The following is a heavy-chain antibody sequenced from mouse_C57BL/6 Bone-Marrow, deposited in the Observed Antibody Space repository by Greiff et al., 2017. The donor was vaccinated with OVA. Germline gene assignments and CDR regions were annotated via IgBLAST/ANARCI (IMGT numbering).Heavy chain of an antibody. CDR2: ISYDGSN. J-gene: IGHJ2*01. Sequence: EVKVEESGPGLVKPSQSLSLTCSVTGYSITSGYYWNWIRQFPGNKLEWMGYISYDGSNNYNPSLKNRISITRDTSKNQFFLKLNSVTTEDTATYYCARVTGGDYWGQGTTLTVSS. CDR3: ARVTGGDY. D-gene: IGHD4-1*01. V-gene: IGHV3-6*01. CDR1: GYSITSGYY.